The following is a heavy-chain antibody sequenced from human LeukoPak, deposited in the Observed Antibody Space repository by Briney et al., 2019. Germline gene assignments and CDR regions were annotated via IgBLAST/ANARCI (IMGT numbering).Heavy chain of an antibody. CDR1: GFTFSSYG. V-gene: IGHV3-30*02. CDR2: IRYDGSKK. D-gene: IGHD3-22*01. CDR3: ARDFPYYYDTSGYYSDY. Sequence: QTGGSLRLSCAASGFTFSSYGMHWVRQAPGKGLEWVAFIRYDGSKKYYADSVKGRFTISRDNAKNSLYLQMNSLRAEDTAVYYCARDFPYYYDTSGYYSDYWGQGTLVTVSS. J-gene: IGHJ4*02.